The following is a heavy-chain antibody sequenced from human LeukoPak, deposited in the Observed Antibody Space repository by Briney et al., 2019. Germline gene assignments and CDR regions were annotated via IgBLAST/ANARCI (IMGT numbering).Heavy chain of an antibody. CDR3: AREALWFSKLEYYFDY. CDR1: GFTFSSYW. CDR2: IKQDGSEK. J-gene: IGHJ4*02. Sequence: PGGSLRLSCAASGFTFSSYWMSWVRQAPGKGLEWVANIKQDGSEKYYVDSVKGRFTISRDNAKNSLYLQMNSPRAEDTAVYYCAREALWFSKLEYYFDYWGQGTLVTVSS. D-gene: IGHD2-21*01. V-gene: IGHV3-7*01.